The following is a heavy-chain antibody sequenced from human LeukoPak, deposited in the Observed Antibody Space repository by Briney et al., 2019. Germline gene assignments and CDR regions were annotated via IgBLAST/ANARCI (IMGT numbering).Heavy chain of an antibody. D-gene: IGHD1-14*01. Sequence: GGSLRLSCISSDFIFSNFGIHWVRQAPGKGLEWVAVIWYGGSNKYYADSVKGRFTISRDNSKNTLYLQMNSLRAEDTAVYYCAKDGTPKITTHYYFDYWGQGTLVTVSS. CDR2: IWYGGSNK. V-gene: IGHV3-30*02. CDR3: AKDGTPKITTHYYFDY. J-gene: IGHJ4*02. CDR1: DFIFSNFG.